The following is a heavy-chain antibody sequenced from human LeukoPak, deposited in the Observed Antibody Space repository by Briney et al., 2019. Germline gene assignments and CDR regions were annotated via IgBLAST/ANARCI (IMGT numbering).Heavy chain of an antibody. D-gene: IGHD5-24*01. CDR1: GFPFSSYW. Sequence: GGSLRLSCVASGFPFSSYWMTWVRQAPGKGLERVANIKQDGSKKSYVDSVKGRFTISRDNAKNSLYLQMNSLRAEDTAIYYCTRVGYIDEGIDYWGKGTLVTVSS. V-gene: IGHV3-7*04. CDR2: IKQDGSKK. J-gene: IGHJ4*02. CDR3: TRVGYIDEGIDY.